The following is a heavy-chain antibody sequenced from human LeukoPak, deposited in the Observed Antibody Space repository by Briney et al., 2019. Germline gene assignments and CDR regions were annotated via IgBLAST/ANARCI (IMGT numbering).Heavy chain of an antibody. J-gene: IGHJ4*02. Sequence: GRSLRLSCAASGFTFSNFWMSWVRQAPGKGLEWVANIKHDGVTYYVEPVKGRFAISRDNAKNSLYLQMNSLRAEDTAVYYCARVTYSWNYSFDCWGQGTLVIVSS. CDR3: ARVTYSWNYSFDC. CDR2: IKHDGVT. V-gene: IGHV3-7*01. D-gene: IGHD1-1*01. CDR1: GFTFSNFW.